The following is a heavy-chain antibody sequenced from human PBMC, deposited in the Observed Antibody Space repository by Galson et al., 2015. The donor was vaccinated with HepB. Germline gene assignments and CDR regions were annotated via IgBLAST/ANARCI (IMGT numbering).Heavy chain of an antibody. D-gene: IGHD6-19*01. CDR2: ISSSSSYI. CDR1: GFTFSSCS. J-gene: IGHJ3*02. CDR3: ASAEPKAGYSSGWHDAFDI. V-gene: IGHV3-21*06. Sequence: SLRLSCAASGFTFSSCSMNWVRQAPGKGLEWVSSISSSSSYIFYADSVKGRFTISRDNAKNSLYLQMNSLRVEDTAVYYCASAEPKAGYSSGWHDAFDIWGQGTMVTVSS.